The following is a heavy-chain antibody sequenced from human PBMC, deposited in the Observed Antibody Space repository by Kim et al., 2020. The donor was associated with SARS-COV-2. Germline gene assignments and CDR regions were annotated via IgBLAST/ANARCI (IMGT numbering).Heavy chain of an antibody. J-gene: IGHJ4*02. D-gene: IGHD5-12*01. CDR3: ASGRRDGYTEPFDY. Sequence: AQKFQGRVTITADKATSTAYMELSSLRSEDTAVYYCASGRRDGYTEPFDYWGQGTLVTVSS. V-gene: IGHV1-69*02.